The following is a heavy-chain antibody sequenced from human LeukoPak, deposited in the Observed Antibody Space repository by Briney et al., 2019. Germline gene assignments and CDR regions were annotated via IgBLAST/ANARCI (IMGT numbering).Heavy chain of an antibody. Sequence: ASVKVSCKASGGTFNSYAISWVRQAPGQGLEWMGWINPNSGGTNYAQKFQGRVTMTRDTSISTAYMELSRLRSDDTAVYYCARPLRSGYYIGAFDIWGQGTMVTVSS. J-gene: IGHJ3*02. CDR1: GGTFNSYA. V-gene: IGHV1-2*02. D-gene: IGHD3-3*01. CDR3: ARPLRSGYYIGAFDI. CDR2: INPNSGGT.